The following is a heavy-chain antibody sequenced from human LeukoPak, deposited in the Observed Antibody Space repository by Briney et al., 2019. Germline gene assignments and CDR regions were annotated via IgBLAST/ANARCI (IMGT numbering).Heavy chain of an antibody. Sequence: SETLSLTCTVSGGSISSGGYYWSWIPQHPGKGLEWIGYNYYSGSTYYNPSLKSRVTISVDKSKNQFSLKLSSVAAADTAVYYCARLKKVGMPTTWYYFDYWGQGTLVTVSS. J-gene: IGHJ4*02. CDR1: GGSISSGGYY. CDR3: ARLKKVGMPTTWYYFDY. V-gene: IGHV4-31*03. CDR2: NYYSGST. D-gene: IGHD5-24*01.